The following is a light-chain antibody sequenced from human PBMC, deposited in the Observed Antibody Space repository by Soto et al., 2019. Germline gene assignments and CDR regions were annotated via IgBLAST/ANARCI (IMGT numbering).Light chain of an antibody. V-gene: IGLV2-14*01. Sequence: QSALTQPASVSGSPGQSSTISCTGTSSDVGGYNYVSWYQQHPGKAPKLMIYEVSNRPSGVSNRFSGSKSGNTASLTISGLQAEDEAYYYCSSYTSSSTWVFGGGTQLTVL. CDR1: SSDVGGYNY. J-gene: IGLJ3*02. CDR3: SSYTSSSTWV. CDR2: EVS.